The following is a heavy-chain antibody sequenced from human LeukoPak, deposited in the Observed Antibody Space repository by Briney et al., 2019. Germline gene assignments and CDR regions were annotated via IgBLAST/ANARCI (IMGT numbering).Heavy chain of an antibody. CDR2: ISGSGGTT. D-gene: IGHD3-22*01. Sequence: GGSLRLSCAASGFTFSTYGMSWVRQAPGKGLEWVSAISGSGGTTYYADSVKGRFTISRDNAKNSLYLQMNSLRAEDTAVYYCARVVWDSSGYYIDFWGQGALVTVSS. CDR3: ARVVWDSSGYYIDF. CDR1: GFTFSTYG. V-gene: IGHV3-23*01. J-gene: IGHJ4*02.